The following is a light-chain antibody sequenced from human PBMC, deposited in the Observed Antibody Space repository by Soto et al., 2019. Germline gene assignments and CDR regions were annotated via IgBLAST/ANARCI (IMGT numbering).Light chain of an antibody. Sequence: EMVMTQSPVTLSVSPGERATRSCRASQSVRSNLAWYQQKRGQAPRLLIYGASTRATGSPDRFSGSGSGTEFTLTNSSLQSEDSAVYSCQQCTNWPRTFGQGTKVEIK. CDR3: QQCTNWPRT. J-gene: IGKJ1*01. CDR2: GAS. CDR1: QSVRSN. V-gene: IGKV3-15*01.